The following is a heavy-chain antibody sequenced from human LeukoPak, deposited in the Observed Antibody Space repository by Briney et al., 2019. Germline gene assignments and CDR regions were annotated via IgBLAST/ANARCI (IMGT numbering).Heavy chain of an antibody. J-gene: IGHJ6*02. CDR1: GGSISSYY. CDR2: IYYSGST. Sequence: SETLSLTCTVSGGSISSYYWSWIRQPPGKGLEWIGYIYYSGSTYYNPSLKSRVTISVDTSKNQFSLKLSSVTAADTAVYYCARVGWGPAYYYYGMDVWGQGTTVTVSS. D-gene: IGHD3-16*01. V-gene: IGHV4-59*06. CDR3: ARVGWGPAYYYYGMDV.